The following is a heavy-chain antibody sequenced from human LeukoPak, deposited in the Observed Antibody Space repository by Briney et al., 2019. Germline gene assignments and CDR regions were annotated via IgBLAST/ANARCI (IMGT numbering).Heavy chain of an antibody. J-gene: IGHJ4*02. CDR1: GDSISTYH. V-gene: IGHV4-59*01. CDR3: ARVKRHSYGRYFDH. D-gene: IGHD5-18*01. CDR2: MQSSGNS. Sequence: SETLSLTCSVSGDSISTYHWNWIRKPPGKGLEWIAFMQSSGNSNYNPSLKSRVTMFVDTSKNQFVLNLRSVTAADTAVYYCARVKRHSYGRYFDHWGQGMLVTVSS.